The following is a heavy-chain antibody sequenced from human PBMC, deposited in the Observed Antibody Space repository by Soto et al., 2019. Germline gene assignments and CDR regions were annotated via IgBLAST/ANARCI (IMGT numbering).Heavy chain of an antibody. D-gene: IGHD6-13*01. CDR1: GFTFTNYW. Sequence: EVQLVESGGGLVQPGGSLRLSCATSGFTFTNYWMHWVRQAPGKGLVWVSHINIDGSGTNYADSVKGRFTISRDNAKDTVYLQMNSLRAEDTAVYSCASLTTLAAYLDLWVRGTLVTVSS. J-gene: IGHJ2*01. CDR3: ASLTTLAAYLDL. CDR2: INIDGSGT. V-gene: IGHV3-74*01.